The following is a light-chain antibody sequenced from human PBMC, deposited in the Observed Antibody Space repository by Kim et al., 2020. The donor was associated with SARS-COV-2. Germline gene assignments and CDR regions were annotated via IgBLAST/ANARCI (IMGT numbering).Light chain of an antibody. CDR1: QSISSY. CDR2: AAS. V-gene: IGKV1-39*01. Sequence: DIQMTQSPSSLSASVGDRVTITCRASQSISSYLNWYQQKPGKAPKLLIYAASSLQSGVPSRFSGSGSGTDFTLTISSLQPADFATYYCQQSYSTPLTFGGGTKLEI. CDR3: QQSYSTPLT. J-gene: IGKJ4*01.